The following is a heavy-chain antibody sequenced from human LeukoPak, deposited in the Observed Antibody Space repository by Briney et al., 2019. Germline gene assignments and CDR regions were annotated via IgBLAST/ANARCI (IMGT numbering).Heavy chain of an antibody. V-gene: IGHV4-30-4*01. J-gene: IGHJ4*02. Sequence: SQTLSLTCTVSGGSISSGDYYWSWIRQPPGKGLEWIGYIYYSGSTYYNPSLKSRVTISVDMSKNQFSLKLSSVTAADTAVYYCARVSPRYYDSSGYGFDYWGQGTLVTVSS. D-gene: IGHD3-22*01. CDR1: GGSISSGDYY. CDR2: IYYSGST. CDR3: ARVSPRYYDSSGYGFDY.